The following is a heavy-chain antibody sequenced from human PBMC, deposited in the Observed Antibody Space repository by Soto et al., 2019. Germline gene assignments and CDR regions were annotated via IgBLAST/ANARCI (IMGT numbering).Heavy chain of an antibody. V-gene: IGHV3-30*18. D-gene: IGHD3-10*01. CDR3: AKGVTMVRGVILDWFDP. CDR2: ISYDGSNK. J-gene: IGHJ5*02. Sequence: QVQLVESGGGVVQPGRFLRLSCAASGFTFSSYGMHWVRQAPGKGLEWVAVISYDGSNKYYADSVKGRFTISRDNSKNTLYLQMNSLRAEDTAVYYCAKGVTMVRGVILDWFDPWGQGTLVTVSS. CDR1: GFTFSSYG.